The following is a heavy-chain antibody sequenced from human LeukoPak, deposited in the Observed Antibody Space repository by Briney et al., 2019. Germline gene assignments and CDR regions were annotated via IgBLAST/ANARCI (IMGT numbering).Heavy chain of an antibody. CDR3: ARDRGPWYSSGWDPFDY. CDR1: GFTLSSYS. V-gene: IGHV3-7*01. Sequence: GGSLRLSCAASGFTLSSYSMSWVRQAPGKGLEWVANIKQDGSEKYYVDSVKGRFTISRDNAKNSLYLQMNSLRAEDTAVYYCARDRGPWYSSGWDPFDYWGQGTLVTVSS. D-gene: IGHD6-19*01. CDR2: IKQDGSEK. J-gene: IGHJ4*02.